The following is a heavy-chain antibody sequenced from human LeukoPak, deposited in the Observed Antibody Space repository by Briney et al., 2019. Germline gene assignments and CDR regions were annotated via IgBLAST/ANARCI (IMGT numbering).Heavy chain of an antibody. CDR1: GFTFSSYN. CDR2: ISSSSSYI. Sequence: GGSLRLSCAASGFTFSSYNMNWVRQAPGKGLEWVSSISSSSSYIYYADSVKGRFTISRDNAKNSLYLQMNSLRAEDTAVYYCARDLADCSSTSRYGDDAFDIWGQGTMVTVSS. CDR3: ARDLADCSSTSRYGDDAFDI. D-gene: IGHD2-2*01. V-gene: IGHV3-21*01. J-gene: IGHJ3*02.